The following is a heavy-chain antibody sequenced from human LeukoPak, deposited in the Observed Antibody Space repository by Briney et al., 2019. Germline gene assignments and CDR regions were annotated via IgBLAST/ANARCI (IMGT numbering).Heavy chain of an antibody. CDR3: ARQPRDGYNPRPYYFDY. V-gene: IGHV4-39*01. Sequence: SETLSLTCTVSGGSTNSSSYYWGWVRQPPGKGLEWIGSMYYSGSTYYNPSLKSRVTISVDTSKNQFSLKLSSVTAADTAVYYCARQPRDGYNPRPYYFDYWGQGTLVTVSS. CDR2: MYYSGST. CDR1: GGSTNSSSYY. J-gene: IGHJ4*02. D-gene: IGHD5-24*01.